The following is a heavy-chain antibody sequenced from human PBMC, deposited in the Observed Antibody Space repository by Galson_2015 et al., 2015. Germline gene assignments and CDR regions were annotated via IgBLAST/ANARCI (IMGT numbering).Heavy chain of an antibody. Sequence: SLRLSCAASGFTVSSNYMSWVRQAPGKGLEWVSVIYSGGSTYYADSVKGRFTISRDNSKNTLYLQMNSLRAEDTAVYYCARDMGYYYESSGYWGAFDIWGQGTMVTVSS. CDR2: IYSGGST. V-gene: IGHV3-66*02. CDR3: ARDMGYYYESSGYWGAFDI. D-gene: IGHD3-22*01. J-gene: IGHJ3*02. CDR1: GFTVSSNY.